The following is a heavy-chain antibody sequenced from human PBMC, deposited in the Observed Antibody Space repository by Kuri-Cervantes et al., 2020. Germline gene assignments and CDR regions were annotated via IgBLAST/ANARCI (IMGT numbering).Heavy chain of an antibody. D-gene: IGHD3-16*01. CDR3: ARSPILGWFDP. V-gene: IGHV3-9*01. CDR2: ISWNSGCI. CDR1: GFSFDDYA. Sequence: SLKISCAASGFSFDDYAMHWVRQAPGKGLEWVSGISWNSGCIGYADSVKGRFTISRDNAKNSLYLQMNSLRAEDTAVYYCARSPILGWFDPWGQGTLVTVSS. J-gene: IGHJ5*02.